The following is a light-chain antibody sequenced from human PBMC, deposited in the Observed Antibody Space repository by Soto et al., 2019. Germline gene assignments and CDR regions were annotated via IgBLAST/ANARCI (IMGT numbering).Light chain of an antibody. J-gene: IGKJ2*01. CDR3: QQSYSTRPYT. CDR2: AAS. Sequence: DIQMTQSPSSLSASVGDRVTITCRASQSISKDLYWYQQKPGKAPKLLIYAASNLQGGVPSWFSGSGSGRDLTFIISSLPPNGFAAYCCQQSYSTRPYTFGPGTRWEIK. V-gene: IGKV1-39*01. CDR1: QSISKD.